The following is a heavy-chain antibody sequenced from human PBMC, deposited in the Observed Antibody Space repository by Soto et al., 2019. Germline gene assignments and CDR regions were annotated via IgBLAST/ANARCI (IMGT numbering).Heavy chain of an antibody. CDR2: ISGSGGST. V-gene: IGHV3-23*01. D-gene: IGHD6-25*01. J-gene: IGHJ4*02. CDR1: GFTFSSYA. Sequence: GGSLRLSCAASGFTFSSYAMSWVRQAPGKGLEWVSAISGSGGSTYYADSVKGRFTISRDNSKNTLYLQMNSPRAEHTAVYYGAKDRLGGGTYLDYWGQGTLVTVSS. CDR3: AKDRLGGGTYLDY.